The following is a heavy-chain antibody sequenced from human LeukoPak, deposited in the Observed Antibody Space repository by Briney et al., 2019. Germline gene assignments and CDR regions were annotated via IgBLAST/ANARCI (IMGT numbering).Heavy chain of an antibody. Sequence: GESLKISCQGSGYSFTTYWIAWVRQMPGEGLEWMGIIYPGDSETRYSPSFQGQVTISADKSITTAYLQWGSLKASDTAMYYCTRSPRDGYHDAFDIWGQGKMVTVFS. CDR3: TRSPRDGYHDAFDI. CDR1: GYSFTTYW. V-gene: IGHV5-51*01. CDR2: IYPGDSET. D-gene: IGHD5-24*01. J-gene: IGHJ3*02.